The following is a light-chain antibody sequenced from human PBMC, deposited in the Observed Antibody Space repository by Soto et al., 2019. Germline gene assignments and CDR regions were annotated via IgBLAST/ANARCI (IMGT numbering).Light chain of an antibody. CDR3: AAWDDSLSGPV. CDR2: RNN. CDR1: SSNIGSYF. Sequence: QAVVTQPPSASGTSGQRVTISCSGSSSNIGSYFVYWYQQLPGTAPKLLIYRNNQRPSGDPDRFSGSKSGTSASLAISGLRSEDEADYYCAAWDDSLSGPVFGGGTKLTVL. J-gene: IGLJ2*01. V-gene: IGLV1-47*01.